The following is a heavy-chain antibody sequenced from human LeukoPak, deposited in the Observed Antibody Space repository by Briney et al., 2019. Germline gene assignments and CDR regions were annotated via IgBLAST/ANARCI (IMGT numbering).Heavy chain of an antibody. Sequence: GASVKVSCKTSGYTFTGNFMHWVRQAPGQGPEWMGWINPNNGDTNYAQKFQGRVTITRNTSISTAYMELRSLRSDDTAVYYCARDLGGSGKFDYWGQGTLVTVSS. CDR3: ARDLGGSGKFDY. CDR1: GYTFTGNF. D-gene: IGHD3-10*01. J-gene: IGHJ4*02. V-gene: IGHV1-2*02. CDR2: INPNNGDT.